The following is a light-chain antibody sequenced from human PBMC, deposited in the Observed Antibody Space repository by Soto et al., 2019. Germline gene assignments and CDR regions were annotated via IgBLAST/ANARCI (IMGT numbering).Light chain of an antibody. CDR2: AAS. CDR1: QGIGSY. Sequence: DIQLTQSPSFLSASVGDRVTITCRASQGIGSYLAWYQQKPGEAPKLLIFAASTLQSGVPSRFSGSGSGTDFTLTISSLQAEDFATYYCQQSYSTPRTFGQGTKVDI. CDR3: QQSYSTPRT. V-gene: IGKV1-9*01. J-gene: IGKJ1*01.